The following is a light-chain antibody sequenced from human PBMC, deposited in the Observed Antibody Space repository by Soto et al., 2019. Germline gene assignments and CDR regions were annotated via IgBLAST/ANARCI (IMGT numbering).Light chain of an antibody. CDR2: GAS. CDR3: QQYGSLVT. Sequence: EIVLTQSPGTLYLSPVERATLSCRASQRVSNNYLGWYQQKPGQAPRVLIFGASIRAAGISDRFSASGSGTECTLTISRLAHEDFAVYYCQQYGSLVTFGGGTKLEIK. CDR1: QRVSNNY. J-gene: IGKJ4*01. V-gene: IGKV3-20*01.